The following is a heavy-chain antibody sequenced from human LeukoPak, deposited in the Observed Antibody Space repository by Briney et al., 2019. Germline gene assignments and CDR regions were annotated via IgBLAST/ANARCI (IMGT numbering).Heavy chain of an antibody. J-gene: IGHJ4*02. CDR1: GFTFSSYG. V-gene: IGHV3-30*18. D-gene: IGHD3-10*01. CDR3: AKDFGTMVRGVTGDY. Sequence: PGRSLRLSCAASGFTFSSYGMHWVRQAPAKGLEWVAVISYDGSNKYYADSVKGRFTISRDNSKNTLYLQMNSLRAEDTAVYYCAKDFGTMVRGVTGDYWGQGTLVTVSS. CDR2: ISYDGSNK.